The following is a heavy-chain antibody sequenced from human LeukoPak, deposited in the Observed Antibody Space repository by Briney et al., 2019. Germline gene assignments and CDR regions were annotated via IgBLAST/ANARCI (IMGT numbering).Heavy chain of an antibody. J-gene: IGHJ1*01. D-gene: IGHD3-22*01. CDR2: IHPGDSDT. CDR1: GYSFTSYW. Sequence: GESLKISCKGSGYSFTSYWIGWVRQMPGKGLEWMGIIHPGDSDTRYSPSFQGQVTISADKSISTAYLQWSSLKASDTAMYYCARQSKSTGYYYDSSGYIEYFQHWGQGTLVTVSS. V-gene: IGHV5-51*01. CDR3: ARQSKSTGYYYDSSGYIEYFQH.